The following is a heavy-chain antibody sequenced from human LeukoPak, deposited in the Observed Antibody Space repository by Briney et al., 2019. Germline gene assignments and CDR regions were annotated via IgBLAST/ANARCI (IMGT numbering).Heavy chain of an antibody. Sequence: SETLSLTCAVYGGSSSTFYWSWVRQPPGKGLEWIGEVTHRGSTNYNPSLKSRVTISLDTSKNQFSLKLTSVSAAGTAVYYCAPIDGGYSDFAYWSQGTLVTVSS. CDR1: GGSSSTFY. D-gene: IGHD4-17*01. CDR2: VTHRGST. J-gene: IGHJ4*02. CDR3: APIDGGYSDFAY. V-gene: IGHV4-34*01.